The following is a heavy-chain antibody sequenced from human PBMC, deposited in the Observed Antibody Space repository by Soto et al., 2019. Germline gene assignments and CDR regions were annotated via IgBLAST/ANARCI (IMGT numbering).Heavy chain of an antibody. CDR2: ISAYNGNT. J-gene: IGHJ4*02. CDR1: GYTFTSYG. D-gene: IGHD2-2*01. V-gene: IGHV1-18*01. Sequence: QVQLVQSGAEVKKPGASVKVSCKASGYTFTSYGISWVRQAPGQGLEWMGWISAYNGNTNYAQKLQGRVTMTTDTSTSTAYMELRSLRSDDTAVYYCARVSSPYCSGTSCSNLDYWGQGTLVTVSS. CDR3: ARVSSPYCSGTSCSNLDY.